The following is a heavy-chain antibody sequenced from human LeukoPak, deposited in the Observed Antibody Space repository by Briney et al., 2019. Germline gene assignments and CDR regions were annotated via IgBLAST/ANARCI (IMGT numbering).Heavy chain of an antibody. CDR1: GGSISSSSSY. Sequence: SETLSLTCTVSGGSISSSSSYWGWIRQPPGKGQEWIGSIYYSGTTYYNPSLKSRLTISVDTSKNQFSLKLTSVTAADTAIYYCARRDYYGGNPVLDYWGQGTLVTVSS. V-gene: IGHV4-39*01. J-gene: IGHJ4*02. CDR2: IYYSGTT. CDR3: ARRDYYGGNPVLDY. D-gene: IGHD4-23*01.